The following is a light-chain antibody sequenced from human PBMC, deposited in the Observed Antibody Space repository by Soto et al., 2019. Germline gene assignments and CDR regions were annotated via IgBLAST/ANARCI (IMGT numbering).Light chain of an antibody. CDR1: QSVNTW. CDR2: DAS. J-gene: IGKJ1*01. Sequence: DIQMTQSPSTLSASVGDRVTITCRASQSVNTWLAWYQLKPGKAPKLLIYDASSLESGVPSRFSGCGSGTEFTLTISSLQPDDFATYYCQQYISRTVGQGTKVDIK. CDR3: QQYISRT. V-gene: IGKV1-5*01.